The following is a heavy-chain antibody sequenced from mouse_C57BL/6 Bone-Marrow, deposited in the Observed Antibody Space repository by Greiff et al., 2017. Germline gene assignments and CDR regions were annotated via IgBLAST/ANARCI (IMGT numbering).Heavy chain of an antibody. CDR1: GFTFSNYW. V-gene: IGHV6-3*01. J-gene: IGHJ4*01. Sequence: EVKLQESGGGLVQPGGSMKLSCVASGFTFSNYWMNWVRQSPEKGLEWVAQIRLKSDNYATHYAESVKGRFTISRDDSKSSVYLQMNNLRAEDTGIYYCTRDDYYAMDYWGQGTSVTGSS. D-gene: IGHD3-3*01. CDR2: IRLKSDNYAT. CDR3: TRDDYYAMDY.